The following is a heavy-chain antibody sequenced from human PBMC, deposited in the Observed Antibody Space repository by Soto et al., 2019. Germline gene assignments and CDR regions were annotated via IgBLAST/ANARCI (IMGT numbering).Heavy chain of an antibody. J-gene: IGHJ6*02. Sequence: PGESLKISCKGSGYSFTSYWIGWVRQMPGKGLEWMGIIYPGDSDTRYSPSFQGQVTISADKSISTAYLQWSSLKASDTAMYYCARRRIAVGNYYYGMDVWGQGTTVTVSS. CDR2: IYPGDSDT. V-gene: IGHV5-51*01. CDR1: GYSFTSYW. CDR3: ARRRIAVGNYYYGMDV. D-gene: IGHD6-19*01.